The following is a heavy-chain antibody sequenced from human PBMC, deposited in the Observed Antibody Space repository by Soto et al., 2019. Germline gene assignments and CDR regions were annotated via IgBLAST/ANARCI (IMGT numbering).Heavy chain of an antibody. CDR1: RGSLSTSRVG. D-gene: IGHD3-3*01. J-gene: IGHJ6*03. V-gene: IGHV2-5*02. CDR2: IYWDDDK. Sequence: PGPNIVNPTQTLTLNCTFSRGSLSTSRVGGCVIRHPPGKALEWLALIYWDDDKRYSPSLKSRLTITKDTSKNQVVLTMTNMDPVDTATYYCAQTYYDFWSGYPKYYYYMDVWGKGT. CDR3: AQTYYDFWSGYPKYYYYMDV.